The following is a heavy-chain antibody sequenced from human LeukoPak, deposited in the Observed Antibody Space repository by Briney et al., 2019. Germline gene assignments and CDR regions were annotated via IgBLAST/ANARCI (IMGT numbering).Heavy chain of an antibody. V-gene: IGHV3-23*01. D-gene: IGHD3-3*01. CDR2: FSGSGGT. J-gene: IGHJ3*01. CDR3: AKHFDFWSGSAFDV. CDR1: GFTFRTFA. Sequence: GGSLRLSCAASGFTFRTFAMSWVPQAPGKGLEWVSSFSGSGGTYYADSVKGRFTISRDNSKNTLSLQMNSLRAEDTAVYFCAKHFDFWSGSAFDVWGQGTMVPVSS.